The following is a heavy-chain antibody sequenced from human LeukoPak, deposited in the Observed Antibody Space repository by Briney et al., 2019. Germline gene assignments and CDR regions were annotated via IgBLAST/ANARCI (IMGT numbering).Heavy chain of an antibody. CDR2: ISSSGSTI. V-gene: IGHV3-48*03. CDR1: EFTFSSYE. Sequence: PGGSLRLSCAASEFTFSSYEMNWVRQAPGKGLEWVSYISSSGSTIYYADSVKGRFTISRDNAKNSLYLQMNSLRAEDTAVYYCARAEGDYYYFYMDVWGKGTTVTVS. CDR3: ARAEGDYYYFYMDV. J-gene: IGHJ6*03.